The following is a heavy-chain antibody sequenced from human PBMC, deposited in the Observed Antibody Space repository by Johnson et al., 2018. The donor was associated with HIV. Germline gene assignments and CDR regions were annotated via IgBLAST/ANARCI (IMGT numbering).Heavy chain of an antibody. Sequence: VQLVESGGGLVQPGRSLRLSCAASGFTFSSFGMHWVRQAPGKGLEWVGFIRSKTYGGTTEYAASVKGRFTISRDNSKNTLYLQMNSLRAEDTALYYCAKAPGTDWGQGTMVTVSS. V-gene: IGHV3-49*04. CDR2: IRSKTYGGTT. J-gene: IGHJ3*01. CDR1: GFTFSSFG. CDR3: AKAPGTD.